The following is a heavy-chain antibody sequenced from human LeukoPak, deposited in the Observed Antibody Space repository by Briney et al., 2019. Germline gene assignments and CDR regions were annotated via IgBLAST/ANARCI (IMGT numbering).Heavy chain of an antibody. Sequence: SETLSLTCTVSGGSISSSSFYWGWVRQPPGKGLEWIGRIYYSGNTYYNPSLKSRVTISVDTSKNQFSLNLNSVTAADTAVYYCARGRFYYASGSFNWFEPWGLGTLVTVSS. V-gene: IGHV4-39*07. CDR1: GGSISSSSFY. CDR2: IYYSGNT. D-gene: IGHD3-10*01. CDR3: ARGRFYYASGSFNWFEP. J-gene: IGHJ5*02.